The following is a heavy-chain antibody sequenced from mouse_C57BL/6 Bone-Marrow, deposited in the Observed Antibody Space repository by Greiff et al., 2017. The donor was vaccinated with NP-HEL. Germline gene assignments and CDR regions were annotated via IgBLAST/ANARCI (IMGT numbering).Heavy chain of an antibody. CDR3: ARDRDFSD. CDR1: GYSITSGYY. V-gene: IGHV3-6*01. Sequence: DVQLQESGPGLVKPSQSLSLTCSVTGYSITSGYYWNWIRQFPGNKLEWMGYISYDGSNNYNPSLKNRISITRDTSKNQYFLKLNAVATEDTSTYYWARDRDFSDWGQGTLVTVSA. CDR2: ISYDGSN. J-gene: IGHJ3*01. D-gene: IGHD3-3*01.